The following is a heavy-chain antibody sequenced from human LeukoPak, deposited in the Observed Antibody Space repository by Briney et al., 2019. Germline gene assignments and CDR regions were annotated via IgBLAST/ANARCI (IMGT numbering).Heavy chain of an antibody. D-gene: IGHD5-18*01. CDR2: IWYDGSNK. CDR3: ARAPEGYSCGYYYGMDV. Sequence: GGSLRLSCAASGFNFSSYGMHWVRQAPGKGLEWVAVIWYDGSNKYYADSVKGRFTISRDNSKNTLYLQMNSLRAEDTAVYYCARAPEGYSCGYYYGMDVWGKGTTVTVSS. J-gene: IGHJ6*04. V-gene: IGHV3-33*01. CDR1: GFNFSSYG.